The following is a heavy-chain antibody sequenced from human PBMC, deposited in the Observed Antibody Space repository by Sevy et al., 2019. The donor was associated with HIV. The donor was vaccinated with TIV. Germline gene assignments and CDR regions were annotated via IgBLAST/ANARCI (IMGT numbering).Heavy chain of an antibody. J-gene: IGHJ4*02. D-gene: IGHD3-22*01. Sequence: GGSLRLSCAASGFTFSSYSMNWVRQAPGKGLEWVSSISSSSSYIYYAGSVKGRFTISRDNAKNSLYLQMNSLRAEDTAVYYCATTAFRDSSGYYGHWGQGTLVTVSS. CDR3: ATTAFRDSSGYYGH. CDR1: GFTFSSYS. V-gene: IGHV3-21*01. CDR2: ISSSSSYI.